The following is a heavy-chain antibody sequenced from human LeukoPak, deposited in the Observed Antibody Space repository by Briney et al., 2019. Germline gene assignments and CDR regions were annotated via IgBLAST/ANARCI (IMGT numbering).Heavy chain of an antibody. Sequence: SETLSLTCTVSGGSISSYYWSWIRQPAGKGLEWIGRIYTSGSTNYNPSLKSRVTMSVDTSKNQFSLKLSSVTAADTAVYYCARVRDSRFSRFQNWFDPWGQGTLVTASS. J-gene: IGHJ5*02. CDR1: GGSISSYY. CDR2: IYTSGST. CDR3: ARVRDSRFSRFQNWFDP. V-gene: IGHV4-4*07. D-gene: IGHD2-21*02.